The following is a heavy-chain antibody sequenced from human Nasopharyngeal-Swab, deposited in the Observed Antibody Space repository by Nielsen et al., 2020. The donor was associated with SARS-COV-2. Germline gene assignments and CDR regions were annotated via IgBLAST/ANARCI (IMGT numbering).Heavy chain of an antibody. V-gene: IGHV7-4-1*02. D-gene: IGHD3-16*01. J-gene: IGHJ4*02. CDR3: ARDLVGLGYY. CDR2: INTNTGNP. CDR1: GYTFTNYA. Sequence: AAVKVSCKTSGYTFTNYAMNWVRQAPGQGLEGMGCINTNTGNPMYAQGFTGRFVFSLDTSVSTAYLQISSLKAEDTAVYYCARDLVGLGYYWGQGTLVTVSS.